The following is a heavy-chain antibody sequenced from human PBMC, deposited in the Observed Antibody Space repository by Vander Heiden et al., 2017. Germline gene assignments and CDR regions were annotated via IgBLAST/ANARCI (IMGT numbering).Heavy chain of an antibody. CDR2: MYYTGTT. Sequence: PPGKGLEWIGAMYYTGTTYYNPSLKSRVTISADTSKNQFSLKLSAVTAADTAIYYCARGTVTTLVDSWGQGTLVTVSS. D-gene: IGHD2-21*02. J-gene: IGHJ4*02. CDR3: ARGTVTTLVDS. V-gene: IGHV4-39*01.